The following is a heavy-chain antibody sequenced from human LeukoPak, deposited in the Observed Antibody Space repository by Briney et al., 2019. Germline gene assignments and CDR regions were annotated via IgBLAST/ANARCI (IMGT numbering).Heavy chain of an antibody. Sequence: PGGSLRLSCAASGFTVSSNYMSWVRQAPGKGLEWVSVIYSGDSTYYADSVKGRFTISRDNSKNTLYLQMNSLRAEDTAVYYCARDGFSSGYPYDAFDTWGQGTMVTVSS. CDR2: IYSGDST. V-gene: IGHV3-53*01. CDR3: ARDGFSSGYPYDAFDT. D-gene: IGHD3-22*01. J-gene: IGHJ3*02. CDR1: GFTVSSNY.